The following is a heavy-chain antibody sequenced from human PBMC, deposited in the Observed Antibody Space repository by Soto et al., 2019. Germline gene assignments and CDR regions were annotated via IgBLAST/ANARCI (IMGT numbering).Heavy chain of an antibody. CDR1: GFTFSDYY. CDR3: ARGYYDSSAYYCFDY. Sequence: GGSLRLSFAASGFTFSDYYMSWIRQAPGKGLEWVSYISSSGSTIYYADSVKGRFTISRDNAKNSLYLQMNSLRAEDTAVYYCARGYYDSSAYYCFDYWGQGTLVTVSS. D-gene: IGHD3-22*01. J-gene: IGHJ4*02. V-gene: IGHV3-11*04. CDR2: ISSSGSTI.